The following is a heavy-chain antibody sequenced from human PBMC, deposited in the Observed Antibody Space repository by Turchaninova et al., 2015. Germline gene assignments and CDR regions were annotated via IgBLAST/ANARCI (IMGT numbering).Heavy chain of an antibody. V-gene: IGHV4-38-2*01. J-gene: IGHJ4*02. Sequence: QVQLQESGPGLVKPSETLSLTCAVSGYSISSGYPWGWIRQPPGKGLEGIGNIYRSGITYSNPSLKSRVSMSVDTSKNQFSLKLSSGIAADTAVYYCARVNWIPDYWGQGTPVTVSS. CDR3: ARVNWIPDY. CDR1: GYSISSGYP. D-gene: IGHD1-20*01. CDR2: IYRSGIT.